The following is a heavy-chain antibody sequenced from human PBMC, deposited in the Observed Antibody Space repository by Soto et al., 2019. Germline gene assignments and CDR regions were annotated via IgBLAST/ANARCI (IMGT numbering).Heavy chain of an antibody. V-gene: IGHV1-69*04. D-gene: IGHD3-10*01. CDR1: GYTFTNYG. CDR3: AREIATMVRGVTYYYYGMDV. J-gene: IGHJ6*02. Sequence: SVKVSCKASGYTFTNYGISWVRQAPGQGLEWMGRIIPILGIANYAQKFQGRVTITAGKSTSTAYMELSSLRSEDTAVYYCAREIATMVRGVTYYYYGMDVWGQGTTVTVSS. CDR2: IIPILGIA.